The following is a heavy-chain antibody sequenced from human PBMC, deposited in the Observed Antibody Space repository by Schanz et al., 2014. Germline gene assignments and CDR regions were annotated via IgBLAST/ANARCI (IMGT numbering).Heavy chain of an antibody. J-gene: IGHJ4*02. CDR1: GFTFSTYG. D-gene: IGHD1-26*01. Sequence: QVQLVESGGGVVQPGRSLRLSCAASGFTFSTYGMHWACQAPGTGLEWVAVIWYDGSNKYYADSVKGRFTISRDNSKNTLFLQMNSQRAEDTAVYYCARDCTTARYYSAGHPIDHWGQGTLVTVSS. CDR2: IWYDGSNK. V-gene: IGHV3-33*01. CDR3: ARDCTTARYYSAGHPIDH.